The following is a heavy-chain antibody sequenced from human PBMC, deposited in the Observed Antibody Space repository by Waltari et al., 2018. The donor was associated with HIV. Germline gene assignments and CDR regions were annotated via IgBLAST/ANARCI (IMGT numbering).Heavy chain of an antibody. CDR3: AREDYSGYVGHAFDI. CDR1: GLTFRFRSHP. J-gene: IGHJ3*02. D-gene: IGHD5-12*01. CDR2: ISRSSSFI. Sequence: QLVESGGGLVKPGGSLSRSCGASGLTFRFRSHPMNWVRQAPGKGLEWVASISRSSSFIYTAESVKGRFTISRDNVKKSVDLQMNSLRPEDTAVYYCAREDYSGYVGHAFDIWGQGTMVTVSS. V-gene: IGHV3-21*02.